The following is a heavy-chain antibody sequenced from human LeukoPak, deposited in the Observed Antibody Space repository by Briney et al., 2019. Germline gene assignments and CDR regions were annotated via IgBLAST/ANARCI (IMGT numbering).Heavy chain of an antibody. Sequence: SETPSLTCTVSGVSISSGGYYWSWIRQHPGKGLEWIGYIYYSGSTYYNPSLKSRVTISVDTSKNQFSLKLSSVTAADTAVYYCAREPVGYDSSGYYWGQGTLVTVSS. D-gene: IGHD3-22*01. V-gene: IGHV4-31*03. J-gene: IGHJ4*02. CDR2: IYYSGST. CDR1: GVSISSGGYY. CDR3: AREPVGYDSSGYY.